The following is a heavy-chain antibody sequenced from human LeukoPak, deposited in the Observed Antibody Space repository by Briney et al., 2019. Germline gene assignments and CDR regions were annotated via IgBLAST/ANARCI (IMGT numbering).Heavy chain of an antibody. CDR1: GFTFSTYA. V-gene: IGHV3-23*01. CDR2: ISGSGGST. CDR3: ARGDAGIEAAGNVLNFLDY. J-gene: IGHJ4*02. D-gene: IGHD6-13*01. Sequence: AGGSLRLSCAASGFTFSTYAMSWVRQAPGKGLEWVSIISGSGGSTHYADSVKGRLAISRDNSRNTVYLQMNSLRAEDTAVYHCARGDAGIEAAGNVLNFLDYWGQGILVTVSS.